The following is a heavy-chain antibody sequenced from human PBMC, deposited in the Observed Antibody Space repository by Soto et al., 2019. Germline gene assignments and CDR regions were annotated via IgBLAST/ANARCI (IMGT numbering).Heavy chain of an antibody. J-gene: IGHJ5*02. Sequence: QVQLVESGGGVVQPGRSLRLSCVASGFTFSSYGMHWVRQAPGKGLDWVGVIWYDGSNTYYADSVKGRFTISRDNSKNTRYLQMNSLRAEDTAVYYCARGLLSDGDYYWFDPWGQGTLVTVSP. CDR3: ARGLLSDGDYYWFDP. V-gene: IGHV3-33*01. D-gene: IGHD4-17*01. CDR1: GFTFSSYG. CDR2: IWYDGSNT.